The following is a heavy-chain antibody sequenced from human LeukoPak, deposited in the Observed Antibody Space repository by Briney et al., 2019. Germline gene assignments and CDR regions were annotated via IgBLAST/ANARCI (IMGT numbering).Heavy chain of an antibody. D-gene: IGHD3-22*01. CDR1: GSSLSTTGVA. CDR3: AHRPNDYASGGYPKYYFDY. CDR2: IYWDEDK. J-gene: IGHJ4*02. V-gene: IGHV2-5*02. Sequence: SGPTLAKPTQTLTLTCTFSGSSLSTTGVAGGWIRQPPAKALEWLALIYWDEDKHYSPSLKSRLTITNDTSKNQVVLTVSNMDPVDTATYYCAHRPNDYASGGYPKYYFDYWGQGTLVTVSS.